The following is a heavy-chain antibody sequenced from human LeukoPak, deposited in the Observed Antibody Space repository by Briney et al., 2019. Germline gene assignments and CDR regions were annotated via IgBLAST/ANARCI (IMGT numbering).Heavy chain of an antibody. D-gene: IGHD6-19*01. J-gene: IGHJ4*02. Sequence: PSETLSLTCTVSGASISGYYWSWIRQPPGEGLECIGYIYYSGSTNYNPSLKGRVTISVDTPKNQFSLKLSSVIAADAAVYYCARVNSSGFDYWGQGTLVTVSS. CDR3: ARVNSSGFDY. CDR1: GASISGYY. CDR2: IYYSGST. V-gene: IGHV4-59*01.